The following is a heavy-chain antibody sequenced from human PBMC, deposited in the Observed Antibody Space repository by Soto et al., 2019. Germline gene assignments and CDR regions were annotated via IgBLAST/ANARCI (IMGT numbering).Heavy chain of an antibody. CDR3: AKEYYFGSGTYLGPFDY. Sequence: GGSLRLSCAASGFTFSSYAMSWVRQAPGKGLEWVSAIGGSGGSTYYADSVKGRFTISRDNSKNTLYLQMNSLRAEDTAVYYCAKEYYFGSGTYLGPFDYWGQGTLVTVSS. V-gene: IGHV3-23*01. CDR1: GFTFSSYA. D-gene: IGHD3-10*01. CDR2: IGGSGGST. J-gene: IGHJ4*02.